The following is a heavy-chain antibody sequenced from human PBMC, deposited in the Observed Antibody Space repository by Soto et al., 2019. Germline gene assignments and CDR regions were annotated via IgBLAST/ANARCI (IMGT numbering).Heavy chain of an antibody. CDR2: IIPIFGTA. J-gene: IGHJ6*02. CDR1: GGTFSSYA. CDR3: ARAIYYYDSSGYYYYYGMAV. Sequence: SVKVSCKASGGTFSSYAISWVRQAPGQGLEWMGGIIPIFGTANYAQKFQGRVTITADESTSTAYMELSSLRSEDTAVYYCARAIYYYDSSGYYYYYGMAVWGQGTTVTVSS. D-gene: IGHD3-22*01. V-gene: IGHV1-69*13.